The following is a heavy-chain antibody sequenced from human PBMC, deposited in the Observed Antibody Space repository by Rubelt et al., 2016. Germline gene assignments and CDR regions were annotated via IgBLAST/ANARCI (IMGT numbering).Heavy chain of an antibody. J-gene: IGHJ5*02. CDR2: INHSGST. D-gene: IGHD6-25*01. Sequence: QVQLQQRGAGLLKPSETLSLTCAVYGASFSGYYWSWIRQPPGKRLELIGEINHSGSTNYNPALKSRVTISVAASKDQFSLERGAVTAADTAVYYCARGLAGAAAATRRLWCDPWGQGTLVTVSS. CDR3: ARGLAGAAAATRRLWCDP. CDR1: GASFSGYY. V-gene: IGHV4-34*01.